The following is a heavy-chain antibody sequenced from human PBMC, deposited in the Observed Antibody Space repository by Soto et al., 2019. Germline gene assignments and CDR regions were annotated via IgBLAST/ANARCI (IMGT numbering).Heavy chain of an antibody. V-gene: IGHV4-4*09. CDR2: IYNSGGT. J-gene: IGHJ6*03. CDR3: ASSSIVVVPAATRHYYYYMDV. CDR1: GGAISSYH. D-gene: IGHD2-2*01. Sequence: TSEALSLTCTVSGGAISSYHWSWIRQPRGKGLEWIGYIYNSGGTNYNPSLKSRVTIPVDTSKNHFSLKLSSVTAADTAVYYCASSSIVVVPAATRHYYYYMDVWSKGTTVTASS.